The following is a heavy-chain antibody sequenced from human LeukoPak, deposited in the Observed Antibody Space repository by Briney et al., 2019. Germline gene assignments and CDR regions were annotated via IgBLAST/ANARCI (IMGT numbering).Heavy chain of an antibody. CDR2: IIPIFGTA. Sequence: ASVKVSCKASGGTFSSYAISWVRQAPGQGLEWMGGIIPIFGTANYAQKFQGRVTITADESTSTAYMELSSPRSEDTAVYYCARGYGSYGDYGQSWFDPWGQGTLVTVSS. J-gene: IGHJ5*02. V-gene: IGHV1-69*13. CDR3: ARGYGSYGDYGQSWFDP. CDR1: GGTFSSYA. D-gene: IGHD4-17*01.